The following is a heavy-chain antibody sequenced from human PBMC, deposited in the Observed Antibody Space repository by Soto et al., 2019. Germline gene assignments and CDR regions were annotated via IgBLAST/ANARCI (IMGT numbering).Heavy chain of an antibody. CDR1: GGTFRTYS. D-gene: IGHD2-2*01. J-gene: IGHJ5*02. CDR3: ARSPVVVVPDDMFTRHNWFDP. CDR2: IIPILDMA. Sequence: QVQLVQSGAAVKKPGSSVKVSCKASGGTFRTYSITWVRQAPGQGLEWMGKIIPILDMANHAQKFQGRVTITADKSTRIAYVEVDSLRSEDTACYYSARSPVVVVPDDMFTRHNWFDPWGQGTRVTVSS. V-gene: IGHV1-69*02.